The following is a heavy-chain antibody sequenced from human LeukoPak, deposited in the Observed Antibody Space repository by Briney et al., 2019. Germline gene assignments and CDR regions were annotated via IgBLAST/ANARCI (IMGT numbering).Heavy chain of an antibody. CDR3: ARVGPRGDFDY. CDR1: GGSISSGDYY. J-gene: IGHJ4*02. D-gene: IGHD3-10*01. V-gene: IGHV4-30-4*08. CDR2: IYYSGST. Sequence: SETLSLTCTVSGGSISSGDYYWSWIRQPPGKGLEWIGYIYYSGSTYYNPSLKSRVTISVDTSKNQFSLKLTSVTAADTAVYSCARVGPRGDFDYWGQGTLVTVSS.